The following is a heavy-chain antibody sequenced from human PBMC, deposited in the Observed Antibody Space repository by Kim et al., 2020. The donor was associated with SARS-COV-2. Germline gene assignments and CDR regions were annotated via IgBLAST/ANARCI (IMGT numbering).Heavy chain of an antibody. V-gene: IGHV4-61*01. D-gene: IGHD3-3*01. CDR2: IYYSGNT. Sequence: SETLSLTCTVSGGSVSSGSYFWSWIRQPPGKGLEWIGYIYYSGNTNYNPSLKSRVTMSEDTSKNQFSLKLRSVTAADTAVYYCALAPNDFWSGYPDYFYYRGQGTLGLVSS. CDR1: GGSVSSGSYF. J-gene: IGHJ4*02. CDR3: ALAPNDFWSGYPDYFYY.